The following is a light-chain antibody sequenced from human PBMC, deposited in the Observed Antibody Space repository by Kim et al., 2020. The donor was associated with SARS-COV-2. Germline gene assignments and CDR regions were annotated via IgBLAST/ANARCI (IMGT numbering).Light chain of an antibody. CDR1: SLRSYY. CDR3: NSRDSSGNPIKV. V-gene: IGLV3-19*01. CDR2: GKN. Sequence: SSELTQDPAVSVALGQTVRITCQGDSLRSYYASWYQQKPGQAPVLVIYGKNNRPSGIPDRFSGSSSGNTASLTITGAQAEDEADYYCNSRDSSGNPIKVFGGGTKLTVL. J-gene: IGLJ2*01.